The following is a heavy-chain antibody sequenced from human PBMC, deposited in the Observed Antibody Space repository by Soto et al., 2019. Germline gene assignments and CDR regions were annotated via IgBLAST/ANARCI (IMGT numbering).Heavy chain of an antibody. CDR1: GYTFTSYG. Sequence: GASVKVSCKASGYTFTSYGISWVRQAPGQGLEWMGGFDPEDGETIYAQKFQGRVTTTEDTSTDTAYMELSSLRSDDTAVYYCARDDGIVVVGDAFDIWGQGTMVTVSS. J-gene: IGHJ3*02. CDR2: FDPEDGET. CDR3: ARDDGIVVVGDAFDI. D-gene: IGHD2-15*01. V-gene: IGHV1-24*01.